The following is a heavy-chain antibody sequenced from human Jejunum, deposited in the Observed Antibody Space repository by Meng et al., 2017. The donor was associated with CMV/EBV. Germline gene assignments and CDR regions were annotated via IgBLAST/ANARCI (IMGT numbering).Heavy chain of an antibody. CDR1: GFDCTSYG. V-gene: IGHV5-51*01. J-gene: IGHJ5*02. Sequence: GSGFDCTSYGIGWGRQKPGKGLELMGIIYPRDSDTRYSPSFEGQVTMSADPSINTTYLHWSSLKASDTAVYYCTKMVFSAYNWFDPWGQGTLVTVSS. CDR2: IYPRDSDT. CDR3: TKMVFSAYNWFDP. D-gene: IGHD2-8*01.